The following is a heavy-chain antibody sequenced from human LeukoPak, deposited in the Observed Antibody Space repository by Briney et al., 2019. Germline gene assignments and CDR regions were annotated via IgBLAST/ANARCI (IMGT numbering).Heavy chain of an antibody. Sequence: ASVKVSCKASGYTFTGYYMHWVRQAPGQGLEWMGWINPNSGGTNYAQKFQGRVTMTRDTSISTAYMELSRLRSDDTAVYYCARDAIVVVTARRGYYYYYYMDVWGKGTTVTISS. CDR1: GYTFTGYY. V-gene: IGHV1-2*02. CDR2: INPNSGGT. D-gene: IGHD2-21*02. CDR3: ARDAIVVVTARRGYYYYYYMDV. J-gene: IGHJ6*03.